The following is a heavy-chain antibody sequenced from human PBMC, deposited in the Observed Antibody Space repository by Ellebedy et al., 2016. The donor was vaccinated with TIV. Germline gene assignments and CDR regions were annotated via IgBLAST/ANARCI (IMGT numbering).Heavy chain of an antibody. CDR1: GCSISSSSYY. CDR3: ARHPVLRYFDWYLTDN. CDR2: IYYSGST. D-gene: IGHD3-9*01. J-gene: IGHJ4*02. Sequence: MPSDTLSLTCPLPGCSISSSSYYWGWIRQPPGKGLEWIGSIYYSGSTYYNPSLKSRVTISVDTSKTQFSLKLSSVTAADTAVYYCARHPVLRYFDWYLTDNWGQGTLVTVSS. V-gene: IGHV4-39*01.